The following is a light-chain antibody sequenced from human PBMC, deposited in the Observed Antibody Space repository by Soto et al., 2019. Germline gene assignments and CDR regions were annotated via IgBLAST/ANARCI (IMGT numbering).Light chain of an antibody. CDR2: DVS. CDR3: CSYAGSYTFLV. J-gene: IGLJ2*01. Sequence: QSALTQPRSVSGSPGQSVTISCTGTSSDVGGYNYVSWYQQHPGKAPKLMIYDVSKRPSGVPDRFSGSKSGNTASLTISGLQSEDAADYYFCSYAGSYTFLVFGGGTKLTVL. V-gene: IGLV2-11*01. CDR1: SSDVGGYNY.